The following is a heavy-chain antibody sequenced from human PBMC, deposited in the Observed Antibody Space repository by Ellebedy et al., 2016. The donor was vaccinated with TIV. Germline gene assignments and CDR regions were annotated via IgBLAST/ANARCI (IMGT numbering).Heavy chain of an antibody. CDR3: ARPEVTNRWAIDI. CDR2: INPSGGGA. J-gene: IGHJ3*02. Sequence: AASVKVSCKASGYTFTSYYIHWVRQAPGQGLEWMGIINPSGGGASYSQKFQGRVTMNRDTSTSTVYMELSSLRSEDTAVYYCARPEVTNRWAIDIWGQGTMVTVSS. V-gene: IGHV1-46*01. CDR1: GYTFTSYY. D-gene: IGHD2-21*02.